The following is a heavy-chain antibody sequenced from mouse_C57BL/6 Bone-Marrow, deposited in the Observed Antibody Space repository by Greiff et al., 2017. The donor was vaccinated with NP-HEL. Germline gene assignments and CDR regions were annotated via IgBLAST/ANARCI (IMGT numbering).Heavy chain of an antibody. V-gene: IGHV1-47*01. J-gene: IGHJ2*01. CDR3: ARMMNSKGFFDY. CDR2: FHPYNDDT. CDR1: GYTFTTYP. Sequence: VQVVESGAELVKPGASVKMSCKASGYTFTTYPIEWMKQNHGKSLEWIGNFHPYNDDTKYNEKFKGKATLTVEKSSSTVYLELSRLTSDDSAVYYCARMMNSKGFFDYWGQGTTLTVSS. D-gene: IGHD2-5*01.